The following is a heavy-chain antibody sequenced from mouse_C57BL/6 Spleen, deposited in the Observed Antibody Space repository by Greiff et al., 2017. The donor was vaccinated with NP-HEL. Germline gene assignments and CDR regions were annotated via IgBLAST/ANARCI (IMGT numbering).Heavy chain of an antibody. D-gene: IGHD2-4*01. J-gene: IGHJ3*01. Sequence: EVMLVESGPELVKPGDSVKISCKASGYSFTGYFMNWVMQSHGKSLEWIGRINPYNGDTFYNQKFKGKATLTVDKSSSTAHMELRSLTSEDSAVYYCASPVYYDYEAWFAYWGQGTLVTVSA. CDR1: GYSFTGYF. V-gene: IGHV1-20*01. CDR2: INPYNGDT. CDR3: ASPVYYDYEAWFAY.